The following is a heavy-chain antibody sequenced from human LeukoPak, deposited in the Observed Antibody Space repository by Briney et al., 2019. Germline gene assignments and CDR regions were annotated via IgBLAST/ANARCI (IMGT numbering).Heavy chain of an antibody. D-gene: IGHD6-19*01. Sequence: GSLRLSCAASGFTFSNAWMSWVRQAPGKGLEWVGRIKSKTDGGTTDYAAPVKGRFTISRDDSKNTLYPQMNSLKTEDTAVYYCATDRSGWYDYWGQGTLVTVSS. V-gene: IGHV3-15*01. CDR2: IKSKTDGGTT. J-gene: IGHJ4*02. CDR1: GFTFSNAW. CDR3: ATDRSGWYDY.